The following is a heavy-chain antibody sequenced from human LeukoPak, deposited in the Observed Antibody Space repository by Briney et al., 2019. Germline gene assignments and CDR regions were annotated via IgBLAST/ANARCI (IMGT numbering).Heavy chain of an antibody. Sequence: ASVKVSCKVSGYTLTELSMHWVRQAPGKGLEWMGGFDPEDGETIYARKFQGRVTMTEDTSTDTAYMELSSLRSEDTAVYYCATAGSSPSLGDFDYWGQGTLVTVSS. CDR3: ATAGSSPSLGDFDY. D-gene: IGHD6-6*01. J-gene: IGHJ4*02. CDR1: GYTLTELS. V-gene: IGHV1-24*01. CDR2: FDPEDGET.